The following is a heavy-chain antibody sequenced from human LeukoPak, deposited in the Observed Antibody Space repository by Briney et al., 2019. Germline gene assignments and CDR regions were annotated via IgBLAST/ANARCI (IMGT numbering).Heavy chain of an antibody. D-gene: IGHD3-16*01. CDR1: GFAFRSYV. J-gene: IGHJ4*02. CDR3: ADGGYRAY. CDR2: TSHGETNK. Sequence: GRSLRLSCEASGFAFRSYVMQWVRQAPGKGLEWVAVTSHGETNKDYADSVKGRFTISRDNSKNTLYLQMNSLRAEDTAVYYCADGGYRAYWGQGTLVTVSS. V-gene: IGHV3-30-3*01.